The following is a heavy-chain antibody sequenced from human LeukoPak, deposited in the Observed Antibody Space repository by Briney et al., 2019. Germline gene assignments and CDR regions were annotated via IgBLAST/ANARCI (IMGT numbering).Heavy chain of an antibody. CDR1: GFTATTNY. Sequence: PGGSLRLSCAGSGFTATTNYMSWVRQAPGKGLEWVSVIYSSGSTSYADSVKGRFTISRDNSRSTLYLQMNSLRPEDTAIYYCAREGYYGSGSPPSLYFDYWGQGTLVTVSS. V-gene: IGHV3-66*03. CDR2: IYSSGST. D-gene: IGHD3-10*01. J-gene: IGHJ4*02. CDR3: AREGYYGSGSPPSLYFDY.